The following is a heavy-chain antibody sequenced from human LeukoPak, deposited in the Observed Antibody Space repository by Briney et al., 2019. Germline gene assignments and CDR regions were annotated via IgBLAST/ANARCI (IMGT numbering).Heavy chain of an antibody. J-gene: IGHJ4*02. D-gene: IGHD3-16*01. CDR3: ARGRGFYFDY. Sequence: GGSLRLSCAASGFTFSSYSMNWVRQAPGKGLEWVSSISSSSSYIYYADSVKGRFTISRDNAKNSLYLQMNGLRAEDTAVYYCARGRGFYFDYWGQGTLVTVSS. V-gene: IGHV3-21*01. CDR2: ISSSSSYI. CDR1: GFTFSSYS.